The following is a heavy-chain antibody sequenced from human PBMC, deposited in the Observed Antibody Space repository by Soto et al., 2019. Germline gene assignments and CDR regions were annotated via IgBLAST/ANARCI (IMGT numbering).Heavy chain of an antibody. J-gene: IGHJ4*02. Sequence: GGSLRLSCAASGFTFSSYDMHWVRQATGKGLERVSAIGTAGDTYYPGSVKGRFTISRENAKNSLYLQMNSLRAGDTAVYYCARAGYSYGFDYWGQGTLVTVSS. CDR1: GFTFSSYD. D-gene: IGHD5-18*01. CDR3: ARAGYSYGFDY. V-gene: IGHV3-13*01. CDR2: IGTAGDT.